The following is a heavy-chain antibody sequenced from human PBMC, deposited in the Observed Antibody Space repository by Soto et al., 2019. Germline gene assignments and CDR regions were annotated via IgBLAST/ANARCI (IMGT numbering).Heavy chain of an antibody. CDR3: ARGEQYSGRIFDY. V-gene: IGHV6-1*01. Sequence: PSQTLSLTCAVTGDSVSSNSAGWSGVRQSPSRGLEWLGRTYYRSKWYYEYAVSVRGRITINPDTSKNQYSLQLNSVTPEDTAVYFCARGEQYSGRIFDYWGQGTLVTVSS. D-gene: IGHD1-26*01. CDR2: TYYRSKWYY. CDR1: GDSVSSNSAG. J-gene: IGHJ4*01.